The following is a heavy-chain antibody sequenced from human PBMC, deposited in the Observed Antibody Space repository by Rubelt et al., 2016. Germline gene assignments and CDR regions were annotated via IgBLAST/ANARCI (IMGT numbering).Heavy chain of an antibody. D-gene: IGHD2-2*03. Sequence: QVQLVQSGAEVKKPGASVKVSCKASGYTFTSYGISWVRQAPGQGLEWMGWISAYNGNTNYAQKLQGRVTMTTDTSTSTADMGRRSLRSDDTAVYYCARVPAGYCSSTSCYVSDYWGQGTLVTVSS. V-gene: IGHV1-18*01. J-gene: IGHJ4*02. CDR1: GYTFTSYG. CDR3: ARVPAGYCSSTSCYVSDY. CDR2: ISAYNGNT.